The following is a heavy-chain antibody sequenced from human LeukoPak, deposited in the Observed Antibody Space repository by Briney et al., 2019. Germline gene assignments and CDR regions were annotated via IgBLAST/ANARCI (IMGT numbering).Heavy chain of an antibody. J-gene: IGHJ3*02. CDR1: GGTFSSYA. CDR2: IIPILGIA. Sequence: AASVKVSCKASGGTFSSYAISWVRQAPGQGLEWMGRIIPILGIANYAQKFQGRVTITADKSTSTAYMELSSLRSEDTAVYYCARWGTYSSSWLGTFDIWGQGTMVTVSS. CDR3: ARWGTYSSSWLGTFDI. V-gene: IGHV1-69*04. D-gene: IGHD6-13*01.